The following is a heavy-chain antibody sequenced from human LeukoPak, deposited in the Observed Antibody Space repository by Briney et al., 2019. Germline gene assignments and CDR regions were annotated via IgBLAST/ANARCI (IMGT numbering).Heavy chain of an antibody. CDR3: ARGPIRAYDFWSGYSGSPFDY. CDR2: MNPNSGNT. V-gene: IGHV1-8*03. Sequence: ASVKVSCKASGYTFTSYDINWVRQATGQGLEWMGWMNPNSGNTGYAQKFQGRATITRNTSISTAYMELSSLRSEDTAVYYCARGPIRAYDFWSGYSGSPFDYWGQGTLVTVSS. D-gene: IGHD3-3*01. CDR1: GYTFTSYD. J-gene: IGHJ4*02.